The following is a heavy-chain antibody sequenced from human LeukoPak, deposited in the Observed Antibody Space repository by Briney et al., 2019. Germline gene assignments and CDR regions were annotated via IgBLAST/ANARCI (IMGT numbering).Heavy chain of an antibody. D-gene: IGHD1-7*01. CDR3: ARQNYYFDY. V-gene: IGHV4-59*08. J-gene: IGHJ4*02. CDR1: GGSISSYY. Sequence: SETLSLICTVSGGSISSYYWSWIRQPPGKGLEWIGYIYYSGSTNYNPSLKSRVTISVDTSKNQFSLKLSSVTAADTAVYYCARQNYYFDYWGQGTLVTVSS. CDR2: IYYSGST.